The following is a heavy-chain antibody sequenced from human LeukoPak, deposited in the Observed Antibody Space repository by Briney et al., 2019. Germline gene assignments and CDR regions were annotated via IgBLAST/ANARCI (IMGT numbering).Heavy chain of an antibody. Sequence: SETLSLTCTVSGYSISSGYYWGWIRQPPGKGLEWIGSIYHSGSTYYNPSLKSRVTISVDTSKNQFSLKLSSVTAADTAVYYCAKTVGGVAANFDYWGQGTLVTVSS. D-gene: IGHD2-15*01. CDR3: AKTVGGVAANFDY. J-gene: IGHJ4*02. CDR1: GYSISSGYY. V-gene: IGHV4-38-2*02. CDR2: IYHSGST.